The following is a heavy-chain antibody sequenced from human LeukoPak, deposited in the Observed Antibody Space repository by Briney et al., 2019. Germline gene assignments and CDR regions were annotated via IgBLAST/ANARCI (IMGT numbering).Heavy chain of an antibody. CDR2: ISSSSSYI. Sequence: GGSLRLSCAASGFTFSSYSMNWVRQAPGKGLEWVSSISSSSSYIYYADSVKGRFTISRDNAKNSLYLQMNSLRAEDTAVYYCARAPGMATTGNFDYWGQGTLVTPSS. CDR3: ARAPGMATTGNFDY. CDR1: GFTFSSYS. D-gene: IGHD5-24*01. J-gene: IGHJ4*02. V-gene: IGHV3-21*01.